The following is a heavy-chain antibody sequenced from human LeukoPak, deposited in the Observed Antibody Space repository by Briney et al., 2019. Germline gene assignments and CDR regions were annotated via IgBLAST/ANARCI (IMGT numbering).Heavy chain of an antibody. J-gene: IGHJ4*02. Sequence: SETLSLTCTVSGGSISSGSYYWSWIRQPAGKGLEWIGRIYTSGSTNYNPSLKSRVTISVDTSKNQFSLKLSSVTAADTAVYYCARVLNYDILTGQGSFDYWGQGTLVTVSS. CDR3: ARVLNYDILTGQGSFDY. D-gene: IGHD3-9*01. CDR1: GGSISSGSYY. CDR2: IYTSGST. V-gene: IGHV4-61*02.